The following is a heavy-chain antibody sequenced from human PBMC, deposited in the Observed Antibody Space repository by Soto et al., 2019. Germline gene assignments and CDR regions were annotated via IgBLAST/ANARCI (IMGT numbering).Heavy chain of an antibody. CDR1: GYTFTSYG. V-gene: IGHV1-18*01. D-gene: IGHD3-10*01. CDR2: ISAYNGNT. Sequence: QVQLVQSGAEVKKPGASVKVSCKASGYTFTSYGISWVRQAPGQGLEWMGWISAYNGNTNYAQKLQGRVTMTTDTSTSTAYMELRSLRSDDTAVYYCARDLYGSGSYYRPYYVCGMDVWGQGTTVTVSS. CDR3: ARDLYGSGSYYRPYYVCGMDV. J-gene: IGHJ6*02.